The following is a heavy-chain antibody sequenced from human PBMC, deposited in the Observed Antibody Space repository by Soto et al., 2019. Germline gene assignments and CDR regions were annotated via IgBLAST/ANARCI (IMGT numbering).Heavy chain of an antibody. CDR3: TTEPDYSNYFEY. CDR1: GFTFNNAW. D-gene: IGHD4-4*01. V-gene: IGHV3-15*07. J-gene: IGHJ4*02. Sequence: EVQLVESGGGLVRPGGSLSLSCAASGFTFNNAWMNWVRQAPGKGLEWVGRIRSKADGGTTDYAAPVKDRFTISRDDSKNTVHRQMNSLKTEDTAVYYCTTEPDYSNYFEYWGQGTLVTVSS. CDR2: IRSKADGGTT.